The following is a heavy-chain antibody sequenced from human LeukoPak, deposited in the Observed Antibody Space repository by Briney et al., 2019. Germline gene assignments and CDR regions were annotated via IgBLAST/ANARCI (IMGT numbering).Heavy chain of an antibody. CDR3: ARHLDWDSGGDAFDF. CDR1: GGSISNYY. CDR2: IYSSENT. V-gene: IGHV4-59*08. Sequence: SETLSLTCTVSGGSISNYYWSWIRQPPGKGLEWIGYIYSSENTNSNPSLKSRFTISVDTSKNQFSLKLTSVTAADTAMYYCARHLDWDSGGDAFDFWGQGTMVTVSS. D-gene: IGHD3/OR15-3a*01. J-gene: IGHJ3*01.